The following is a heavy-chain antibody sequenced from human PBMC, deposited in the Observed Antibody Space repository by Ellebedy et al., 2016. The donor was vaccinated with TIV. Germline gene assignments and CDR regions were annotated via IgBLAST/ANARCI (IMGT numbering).Heavy chain of an antibody. V-gene: IGHV3-23*01. D-gene: IGHD6-13*01. CDR1: RFTFSSYA. CDR3: AKESISWSPSLFDY. Sequence: GESLKISCAASRFTFSSYAMSWVRQAPGKGLEWVSAISGSGGSTYYADSVKGRFTISRDNSKNTLYLQMNSLRAEDTAVYYCAKESISWSPSLFDYWGQGTLVTVSS. CDR2: ISGSGGST. J-gene: IGHJ4*02.